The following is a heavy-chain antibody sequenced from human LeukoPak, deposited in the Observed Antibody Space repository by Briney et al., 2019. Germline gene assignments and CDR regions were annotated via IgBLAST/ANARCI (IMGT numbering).Heavy chain of an antibody. CDR2: TAGSGISK. CDR3: ARVGVAVAGQIDY. J-gene: IGHJ4*02. V-gene: IGHV3-23*01. CDR1: GFTFNNYA. Sequence: GGSLRLSCVASGFTFNNYAMSWVRQAPGRGLEWASSTAGSGISKDYADSVKGRFTISKDNSKNTLYLQMNSLRAEDTAVYYCARVGVAVAGQIDYWGQGTLVTVSS. D-gene: IGHD6-19*01.